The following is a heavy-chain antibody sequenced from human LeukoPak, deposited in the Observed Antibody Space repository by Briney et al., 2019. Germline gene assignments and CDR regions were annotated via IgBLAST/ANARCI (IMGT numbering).Heavy chain of an antibody. Sequence: SETLSLTCTVSGGSISSYYWSWIRQPAGKGLEWIWRIYTSGSTNYNPSPKSRVTMSVDTSKNQFSLKLSSVTAADTAVYYCARSGQWLVPFDYWGQGTLVTVSS. CDR2: IYTSGST. J-gene: IGHJ4*02. V-gene: IGHV4-4*07. D-gene: IGHD6-19*01. CDR3: ARSGQWLVPFDY. CDR1: GGSISSYY.